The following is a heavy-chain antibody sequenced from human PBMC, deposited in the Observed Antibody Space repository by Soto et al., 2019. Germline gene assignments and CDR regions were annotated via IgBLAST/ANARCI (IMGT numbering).Heavy chain of an antibody. D-gene: IGHD3-10*01. CDR2: IYYSGST. Sequence: QLQLQESGPGLVKPSETLSLTCTVSGGSISSSSYYWGWIRQPPGKGLEWIGSIYYSGSTYYNPALQSQVTISVDTYKKQFSLKLSSVTAAHTAVYYCARHRGPMVRGVISNWFDPWGQGTLVSVSS. CDR3: ARHRGPMVRGVISNWFDP. V-gene: IGHV4-39*01. J-gene: IGHJ5*02. CDR1: GGSISSSSYY.